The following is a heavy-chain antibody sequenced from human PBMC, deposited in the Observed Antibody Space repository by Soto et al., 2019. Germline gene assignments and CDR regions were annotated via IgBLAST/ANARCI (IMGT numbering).Heavy chain of an antibody. V-gene: IGHV3-15*07. CDR3: QRELLLNYYYGMDV. Sequence: PGGSLRLSCAASGFTFSNAWMNWVRQAPGKGLEWVGRIKSKTDGGTTDYAAPVKGRFTISRDDSKNTLYLQMNSLKTEDTAVYYCQRELLLNYYYGMDVWGQGTTVTVSS. D-gene: IGHD1-26*01. CDR2: IKSKTDGGTT. J-gene: IGHJ6*02. CDR1: GFTFSNAW.